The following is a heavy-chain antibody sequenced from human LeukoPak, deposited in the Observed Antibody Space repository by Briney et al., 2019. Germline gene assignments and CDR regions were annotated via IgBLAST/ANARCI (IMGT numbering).Heavy chain of an antibody. CDR2: ISGSGGST. CDR3: AASIAIPKYYYYGMDV. J-gene: IGHJ6*02. D-gene: IGHD6-6*01. V-gene: IGHV3-23*01. CDR1: GFTFSSYA. Sequence: GGSLRLSCAASGFTFSSYAMSWVRQALGKGLEWVSAISGSGGSTYYADSVKGRFTISRDNSKNTLYLQMNSLRAEDTAVYYCAASIAIPKYYYYGMDVWGQGTTVTVSS.